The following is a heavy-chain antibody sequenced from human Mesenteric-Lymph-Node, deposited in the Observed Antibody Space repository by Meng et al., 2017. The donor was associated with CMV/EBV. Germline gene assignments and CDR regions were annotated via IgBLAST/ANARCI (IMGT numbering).Heavy chain of an antibody. CDR2: ISSSGSTI. CDR3: AREYNSYYYGMDV. CDR1: GFTFSSYS. J-gene: IGHJ6*02. D-gene: IGHD5-24*01. V-gene: IGHV3-48*04. Sequence: GESLKISCAASGFTFSSYSMNWVRQAPGKGLEWVSYISSSGSTIYYADSVKGRFTISRDNAKNSLYLQMNSLRAEDTAVYYCAREYNSYYYGMDVWGQGTTVTVSS.